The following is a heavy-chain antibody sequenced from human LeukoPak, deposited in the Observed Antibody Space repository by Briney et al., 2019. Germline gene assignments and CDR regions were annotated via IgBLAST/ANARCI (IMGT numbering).Heavy chain of an antibody. V-gene: IGHV3-21*01. J-gene: IGHJ6*03. CDR3: ARDAATYYYYYMDV. D-gene: IGHD6-25*01. CDR1: GFTFSSFN. CDR2: INIFSRYI. Sequence: GGSLRLSCAASGFTFSSFNMDWVRQAPGKGLEWVSSINIFSRYIYYADSVKGRFTVSRDNSKNTLYLQMNSLRAEDTAVYYCARDAATYYYYYMDVWGKGTTVTVSS.